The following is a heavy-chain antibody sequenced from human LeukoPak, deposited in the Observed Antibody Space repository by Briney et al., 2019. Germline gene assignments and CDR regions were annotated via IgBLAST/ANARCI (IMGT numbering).Heavy chain of an antibody. J-gene: IGHJ4*02. Sequence: SQTLSLTCTVSGDSISSGSYYWSWIRQPAGTGLEWIGRIYISGSTNYNPSLKSRVTISVATSKNQFSLNLTSVTAADTAVYYCAKEAKYYDILIGYYRSFYYFDYWGQGTLVTVSS. V-gene: IGHV4-61*02. CDR2: IYISGST. D-gene: IGHD3-9*01. CDR1: GDSISSGSYY. CDR3: AKEAKYYDILIGYYRSFYYFDY.